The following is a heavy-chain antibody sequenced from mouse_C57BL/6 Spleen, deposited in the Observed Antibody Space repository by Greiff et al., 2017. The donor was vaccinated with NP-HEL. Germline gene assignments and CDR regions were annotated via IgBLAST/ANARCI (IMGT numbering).Heavy chain of an antibody. CDR3: ARDAEVGGYYEWYFDV. Sequence: EVKVVESGGGLVQSGRSLRLSCATSGFTFSDFYMEWVRQAPGKGLEWIAASRNKANDYTTEYSASVKGRFIVSRDTSQSILYLQMNALRAEDTAIYYCARDAEVGGYYEWYFDVWGTGTTVTVSS. V-gene: IGHV7-1*01. CDR1: GFTFSDFY. CDR2: SRNKANDYTT. J-gene: IGHJ1*03. D-gene: IGHD2-3*01.